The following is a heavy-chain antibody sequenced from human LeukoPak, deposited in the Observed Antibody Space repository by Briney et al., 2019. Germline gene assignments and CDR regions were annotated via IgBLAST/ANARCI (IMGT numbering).Heavy chain of an antibody. J-gene: IGHJ3*02. CDR2: IYHSGST. V-gene: IGHV4-4*02. Sequence: SETLSLTCAVSGGSITSSNWWSWVRQAPGKRLEWIGEIYHSGSTSYTPSLKSRLTISVDKSKNQFSLELRSVTAADTAIYYCTRPAVADAFDIWGPGTMVTVFS. D-gene: IGHD6-19*01. CDR1: GGSITSSNW. CDR3: TRPAVADAFDI.